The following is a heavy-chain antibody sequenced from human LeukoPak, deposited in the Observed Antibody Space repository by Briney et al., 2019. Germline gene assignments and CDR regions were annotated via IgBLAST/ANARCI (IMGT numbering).Heavy chain of an antibody. Sequence: SETLSLTCTVSGGSISSSSYYWGWIRQPPGKELEWIGNIYDSGTIYYNPSLKSRVTISVDTSKNQLSLKLSSVTAADTAVYYCARQTRDAFDIWGQGTMVTVSS. CDR3: ARQTRDAFDI. CDR2: IYDSGTI. V-gene: IGHV4-39*01. CDR1: GGSISSSSYY. J-gene: IGHJ3*02.